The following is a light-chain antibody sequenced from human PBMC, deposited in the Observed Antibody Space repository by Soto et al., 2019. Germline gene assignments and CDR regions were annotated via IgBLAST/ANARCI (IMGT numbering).Light chain of an antibody. J-gene: IGLJ2*01. V-gene: IGLV3-1*01. CDR2: QDG. Sequence: SYELTQPPSVSVSPGQTASITCSGDDLGDKYACWYQQKPGQSPVLVIYQDGKRPSGIPERFSGSNSGNTATLTISGTQAMDEADYYCQAWDSSTVLFGGGTKVTVL. CDR3: QAWDSSTVL. CDR1: DLGDKY.